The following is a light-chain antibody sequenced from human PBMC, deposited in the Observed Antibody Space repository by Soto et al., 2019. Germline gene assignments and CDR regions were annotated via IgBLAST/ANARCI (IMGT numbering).Light chain of an antibody. Sequence: EIVMTQSPATLSVSPGGRGTLSCMASQSIGTNLAWYQQKPGQAPRLLIYGASTRATGIPGRFSGSGSGTDFTLTINRLEPEDFAVYYCQQYGTSPQTFGQGTRLEIK. CDR3: QQYGTSPQT. V-gene: IGKV3-15*01. CDR2: GAS. J-gene: IGKJ5*01. CDR1: QSIGTN.